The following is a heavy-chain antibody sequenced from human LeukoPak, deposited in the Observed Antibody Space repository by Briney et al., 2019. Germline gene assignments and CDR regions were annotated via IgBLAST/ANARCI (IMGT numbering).Heavy chain of an antibody. CDR1: GFTFSSYA. CDR2: ISRSGGDT. CDR3: AKCGTTCYANAFYI. V-gene: IGHV3-23*01. D-gene: IGHD2-2*01. Sequence: GGSLRLSCAASGFTFSSYAMTWVRQAPGKGLEWVSAISRSGGDTEYADSVKGRFTISRDNSKNTLYMQMNSLRAEDAAVYYCAKCGTTCYANAFYIWGQGTMVTVSS. J-gene: IGHJ3*02.